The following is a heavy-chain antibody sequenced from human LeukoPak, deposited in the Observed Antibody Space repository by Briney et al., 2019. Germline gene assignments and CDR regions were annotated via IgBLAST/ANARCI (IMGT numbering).Heavy chain of an antibody. J-gene: IGHJ5*02. CDR1: GGSISSGGYY. CDR2: IYYSGST. Sequence: SQTLSLTCTVSGGSISSGGYYWSWIRQHPGKGLEWIGYIYYSGSTYYNPSLKSRVTISVDTSKNQSSLKLSSVTAADTAVYYCAREVGYCSGGSCYVDWFDPWGQGTLVTVSS. D-gene: IGHD2-15*01. V-gene: IGHV4-31*03. CDR3: AREVGYCSGGSCYVDWFDP.